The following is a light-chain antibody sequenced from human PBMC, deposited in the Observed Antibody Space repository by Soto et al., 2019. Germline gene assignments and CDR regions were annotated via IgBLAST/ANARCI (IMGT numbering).Light chain of an antibody. J-gene: IGLJ2*01. CDR3: TSWTTSTTMK. Sequence: QSVLTQPASVSGSPGQSITISCTGTSSDVGAYNYVSWYQQHPGKAPKLMIYDVNIRPSGVSNRFSGCKSGNTASLTISGLQAEDEADYYCTSWTTSTTMKFGGGTKVTVL. CDR1: SSDVGAYNY. CDR2: DVN. V-gene: IGLV2-14*01.